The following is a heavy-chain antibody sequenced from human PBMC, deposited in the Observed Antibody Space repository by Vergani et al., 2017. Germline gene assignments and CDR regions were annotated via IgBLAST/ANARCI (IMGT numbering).Heavy chain of an antibody. CDR3: ARNPVLVVPAAIDY. V-gene: IGHV3-33*01. D-gene: IGHD2-2*01. J-gene: IGHJ4*02. CDR2: IWYDGSNK. CDR1: GFTFSSYG. Sequence: QVQLVESGGGVVQPGRSLRLSCAASGFTFSSYGMHWVRQAPGKGLEWVAVIWYDGSNKYYADSVKGRFTISRDNSKNTLYLQMNSLRAEDTAVYYCARNPVLVVPAAIDYWGQGTLVTVSS.